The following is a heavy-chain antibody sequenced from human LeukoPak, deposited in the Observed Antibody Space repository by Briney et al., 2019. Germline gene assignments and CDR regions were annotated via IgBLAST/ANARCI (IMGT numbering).Heavy chain of an antibody. V-gene: IGHV4-59*01. J-gene: IGHJ3*02. D-gene: IGHD1-26*01. CDR3: ARGPVGGATYYDGDAFDI. Sequence: PSETLSLTCTVSGGSMSSYYWSWIRQSPGKGLEWIGYIYYSGSTNYNPSLKSRVTTSVDTSKNQFSLKLSSVTAVDTAVYYCARGPVGGATYYDGDAFDIWGQGTMVTVSS. CDR1: GGSMSSYY. CDR2: IYYSGST.